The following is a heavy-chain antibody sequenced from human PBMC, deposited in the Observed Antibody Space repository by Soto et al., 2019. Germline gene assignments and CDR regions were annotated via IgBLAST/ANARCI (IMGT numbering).Heavy chain of an antibody. CDR3: AKDSGYDFMSNYYYYYMDV. V-gene: IGHV3-30*18. D-gene: IGHD5-12*01. J-gene: IGHJ6*03. CDR1: GFTFSSYG. CDR2: ISYDGSNK. Sequence: QVQLVESGGGVVQPGRSLRLSCAASGFTFSSYGMHWVRQAPGKGLEWVAVISYDGSNKYYADSVKGRFTISRDNSKNTLYLQMNSLRAEDTAVYYCAKDSGYDFMSNYYYYYMDVWGKGTTVTVSS.